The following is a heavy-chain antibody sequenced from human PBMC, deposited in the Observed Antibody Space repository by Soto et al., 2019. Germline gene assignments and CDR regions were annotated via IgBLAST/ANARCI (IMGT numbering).Heavy chain of an antibody. J-gene: IGHJ4*02. CDR1: GYSFAGYW. CDR3: ARQTYDSDSATNFHYCFDS. Sequence: GESLKISCKGSGYSFAGYWITWVRQMRGKGLGWVGRIDPSDSQTYYSPSFRGHVTISAAKSITTVFVQGSSLRASDTAMYYCARQTYDSDSATNFHYCFDSWGQGPLVTVSS. CDR2: IDPSDSQT. D-gene: IGHD3-22*01. V-gene: IGHV5-10-1*01.